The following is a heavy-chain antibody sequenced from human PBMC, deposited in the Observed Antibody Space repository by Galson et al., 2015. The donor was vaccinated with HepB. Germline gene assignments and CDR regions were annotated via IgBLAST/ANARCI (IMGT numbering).Heavy chain of an antibody. CDR3: PRTECGSAPCLPYYGMDV. D-gene: IGHD1-1*01. CDR2: IYFSGRN. Sequence: ETLSLTCTSSGGSINSSRYYWDWVRQPPGRGLEWIGTIYFSGRNYYNQSLKSRVTISVDTSKNQVSLKLRSVTAADSAVYYCPRTECGSAPCLPYYGMDVWGQGTTVTVSS. V-gene: IGHV4-39*01. J-gene: IGHJ6*02. CDR1: GGSINSSRYY.